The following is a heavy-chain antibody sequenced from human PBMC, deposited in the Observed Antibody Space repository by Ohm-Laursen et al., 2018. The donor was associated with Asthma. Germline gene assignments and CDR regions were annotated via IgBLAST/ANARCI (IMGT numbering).Heavy chain of an antibody. J-gene: IGHJ3*02. CDR1: GFNFSPCG. Sequence: SLRLSCAASGFNFSPCGMHWVRQAPGKGLEWVAVISYDGSEIFYADSVKGRFTISRDNAKNSLFLQMNSLRAEDTAVYYCARDFHDILTGYYAFDIWGQGTMVTVSS. V-gene: IGHV3-30*03. D-gene: IGHD3-9*01. CDR2: ISYDGSEI. CDR3: ARDFHDILTGYYAFDI.